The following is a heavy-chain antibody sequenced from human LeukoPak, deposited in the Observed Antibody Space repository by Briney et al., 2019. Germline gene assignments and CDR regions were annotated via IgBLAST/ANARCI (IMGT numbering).Heavy chain of an antibody. CDR2: IKQDGSEK. CDR1: GFTFSSFW. CDR3: ARLNYYDGRGPDAFDI. D-gene: IGHD3-22*01. Sequence: GGSLRLSCAASGFTFSSFWMSWVRQAPGKGLEWVANIKQDGSEKYYVDSVKGRFTISRDNAKNSLYLQMNSLRAEDTAVYYCARLNYYDGRGPDAFDIWGQGTMVTVSS. J-gene: IGHJ3*02. V-gene: IGHV3-7*01.